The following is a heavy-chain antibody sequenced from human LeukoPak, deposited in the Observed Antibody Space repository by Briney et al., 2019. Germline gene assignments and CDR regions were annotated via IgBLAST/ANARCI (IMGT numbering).Heavy chain of an antibody. CDR2: IKQDGSEK. D-gene: IGHD3-9*01. CDR3: ARGILTGYGY. Sequence: GGSQRLSCAASGFTFSSYWMSWMRQAPGKGLEWVANIKQDGSEKYYVDSVKGRFSISRENAKNALYLQMNSLRAEDTAVYYCARGILTGYGYWGQGTLVTVSS. CDR1: GFTFSSYW. V-gene: IGHV3-7*04. J-gene: IGHJ4*02.